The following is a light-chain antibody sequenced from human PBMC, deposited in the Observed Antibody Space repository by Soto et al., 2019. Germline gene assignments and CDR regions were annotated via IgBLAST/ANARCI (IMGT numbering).Light chain of an antibody. CDR1: QSVSSSS. J-gene: IGKJ1*01. CDR2: GAT. CDR3: QQYGSSSWT. Sequence: EIVLTQSPGTLSLSPGERATLSCRASQSVSSSSFARYQQRFGQAPRLLIYGATNRDTGIPDRFSGSGSGTDFNLTISRLEPEDFAVYYCQQYGSSSWTFGQGTKVEIK. V-gene: IGKV3-20*01.